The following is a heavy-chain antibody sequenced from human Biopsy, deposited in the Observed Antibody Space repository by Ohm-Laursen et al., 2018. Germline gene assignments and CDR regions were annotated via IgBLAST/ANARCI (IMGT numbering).Heavy chain of an antibody. J-gene: IGHJ4*02. CDR3: ARDLLEWSLPS. CDR1: GDAFLGYY. D-gene: IGHD3-3*01. V-gene: IGHV1-2*02. Sequence: SVKVSCKAFGDAFLGYYLHWVRQAPGQGLEWMGSIYPNSGGTDFAQKFQGRVSMTRDTSVSTAYLELSSLRSDDTAIYYCARDLLEWSLPSWGQGTLVTVSS. CDR2: IYPNSGGT.